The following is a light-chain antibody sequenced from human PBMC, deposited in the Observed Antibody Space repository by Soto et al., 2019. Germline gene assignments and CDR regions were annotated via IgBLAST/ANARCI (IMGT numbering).Light chain of an antibody. V-gene: IGLV2-14*01. CDR3: SSYTSSSTYL. J-gene: IGLJ1*01. CDR1: SSDVGAYNS. CDR2: SVS. Sequence: QSALTQPASVSGSPGQSITISCTGTSSDVGAYNSVSWYQQHPEKAPKLIIYSVSYRSSGVSDRFSGSKSDNTASLTISGLHTEDEADYYCSSYTSSSTYLFGIGTKLTVL.